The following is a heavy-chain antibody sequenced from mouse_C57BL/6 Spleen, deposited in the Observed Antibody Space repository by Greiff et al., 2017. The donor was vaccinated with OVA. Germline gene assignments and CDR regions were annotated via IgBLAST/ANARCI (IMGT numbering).Heavy chain of an antibody. D-gene: IGHD1-1*01. V-gene: IGHV5-9*01. J-gene: IGHJ4*01. CDR3: ARQGTTRLYYYAMDY. CDR2: ISGGGGNT. Sequence: EVKVVESGGGLVKPGGSLKLSCAASGFTFSSYTMSWVRQTPEKRLEWVATISGGGGNTYYPDSVKGRFTISRDNAKNTLYLQMSSLRSEDTALYYCARQGTTRLYYYAMDYWGQGTSVTVSS. CDR1: GFTFSSYT.